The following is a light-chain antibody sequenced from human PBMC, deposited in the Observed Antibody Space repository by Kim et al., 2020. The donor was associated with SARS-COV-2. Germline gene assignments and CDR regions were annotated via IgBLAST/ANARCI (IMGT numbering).Light chain of an antibody. Sequence: ASVGERVTITCRASQNINNWLAWYQQKAGKAPKLLIYRTSNLGGGVPSRFSGSGSGTEFTLTISSLQPDDFATYYCQQYSRPPWTFGPGTKVDIK. CDR1: QNINNW. CDR2: RTS. V-gene: IGKV1-5*03. J-gene: IGKJ1*01. CDR3: QQYSRPPWT.